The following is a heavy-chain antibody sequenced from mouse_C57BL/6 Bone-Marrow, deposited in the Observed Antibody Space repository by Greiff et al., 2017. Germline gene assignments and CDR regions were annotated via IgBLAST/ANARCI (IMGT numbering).Heavy chain of an antibody. Sequence: EVQGVESGGGLVKPGGSLKLSCAASGFTFSSYAMSWVHQTPEKRLEWVATISAGGSYTYYPDNVKGRFTISRENAKNNLYLQMSHLKSEDTAMYYCARGWLRSAYWGQGTLVTVSA. CDR1: GFTFSSYA. D-gene: IGHD2-2*01. CDR2: ISAGGSYT. CDR3: ARGWLRSAY. J-gene: IGHJ3*01. V-gene: IGHV5-4*01.